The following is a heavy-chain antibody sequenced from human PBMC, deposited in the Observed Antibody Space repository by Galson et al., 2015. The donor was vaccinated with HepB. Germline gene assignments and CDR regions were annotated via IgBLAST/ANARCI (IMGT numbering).Heavy chain of an antibody. V-gene: IGHV1-69*06. D-gene: IGHD3-22*01. CDR2: IIPIFGTA. Sequence: SVKVSCKASGGTFSSYAISWVRQAPGQGLEWMGGIIPIFGTANYAQKFQGRVTITADKSTSTAYMELSSLRSEDTAVYYCASGGYYYDSSGYYPDAFDIWGQGTMVTVSS. CDR1: GGTFSSYA. J-gene: IGHJ3*02. CDR3: ASGGYYYDSSGYYPDAFDI.